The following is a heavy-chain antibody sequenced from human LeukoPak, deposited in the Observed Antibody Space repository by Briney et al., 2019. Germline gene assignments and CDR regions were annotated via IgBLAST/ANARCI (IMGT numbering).Heavy chain of an antibody. Sequence: ASVKVSCKSSGYTFTDYYIHWVRQAPGQGLKWMGWINPNNDGTNYAQKFQGRVTMTRNTSISTAYMELGRLRSDDTAVYHCARLRSSTHFDYWGQGTLVTVSS. V-gene: IGHV1-2*02. CDR1: GYTFTDYY. CDR3: ARLRSSTHFDY. CDR2: INPNNDGT. D-gene: IGHD6-13*01. J-gene: IGHJ4*02.